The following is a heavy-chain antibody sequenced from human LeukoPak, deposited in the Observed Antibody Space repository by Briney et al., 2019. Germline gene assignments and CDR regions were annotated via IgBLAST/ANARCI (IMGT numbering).Heavy chain of an antibody. D-gene: IGHD3-22*01. V-gene: IGHV4-31*03. CDR1: GGSISSGDYY. Sequence: PSETLSLTCTVSGGSISSGDYYWSWIRQHPGKGLEWIGYIYYSGSTYYNPSLKSRVTISVDTSKNQFSLKLSSVTAADTAVYYCARYYYDSSGFESFDPWGQGTLVTVSS. CDR2: IYYSGST. CDR3: ARYYYDSSGFESFDP. J-gene: IGHJ5*02.